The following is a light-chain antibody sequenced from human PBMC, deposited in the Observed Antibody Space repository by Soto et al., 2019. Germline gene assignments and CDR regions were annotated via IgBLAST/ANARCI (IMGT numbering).Light chain of an antibody. Sequence: EVVMTQSPATLSVSPGERATLSCRASQSDNSNLAWYQQKPGQAPRLLIHGASTRATGIPARFSGSGFGTEFILTISSLQSEDFSIYYCQQYNNWLWTFGQGTKVEIK. CDR2: GAS. CDR1: QSDNSN. V-gene: IGKV3-15*01. J-gene: IGKJ1*01. CDR3: QQYNNWLWT.